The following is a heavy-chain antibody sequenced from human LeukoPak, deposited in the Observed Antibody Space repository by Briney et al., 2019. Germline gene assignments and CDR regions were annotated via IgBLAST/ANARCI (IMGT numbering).Heavy chain of an antibody. Sequence: GGSLRLSCAASGFTFTTYWMHWVRQAPGKGLVWVSHINSDGSITSYADSVKGRFTISRDNAKNTLYLQMNSLRAEDTAVYYRARDAVDTANAVWGQGTTVTVSS. CDR3: ARDAVDTANAV. J-gene: IGHJ6*02. CDR1: GFTFTTYW. D-gene: IGHD5-18*01. CDR2: INSDGSIT. V-gene: IGHV3-74*01.